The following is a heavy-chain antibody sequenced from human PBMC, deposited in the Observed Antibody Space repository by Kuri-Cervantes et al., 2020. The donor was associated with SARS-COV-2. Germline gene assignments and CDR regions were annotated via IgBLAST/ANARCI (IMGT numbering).Heavy chain of an antibody. V-gene: IGHV4-39*01. CDR3: ARSLIYWGSYGMDV. CDR2: IYYSGST. Sequence: SETLSLTCTVSGGSISSSSYYWGWIRQPPGKGLEWIGSIYYSGSTYYNPSLKSRVTISVDTSKNQFSLKLSSVTAADTAVYYCARSLIYWGSYGMDVWGQGTTVTVSS. CDR1: GGSISSSSYY. D-gene: IGHD7-27*01. J-gene: IGHJ6*02.